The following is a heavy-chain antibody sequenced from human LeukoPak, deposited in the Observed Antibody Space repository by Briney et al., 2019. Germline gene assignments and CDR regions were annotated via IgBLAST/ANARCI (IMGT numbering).Heavy chain of an antibody. D-gene: IGHD2-8*01. CDR2: ISYDGSNK. CDR3: ARAYCTNGVCCRYFDY. J-gene: IGHJ4*02. CDR1: GFTFSSYA. Sequence: GGSLRLSCAASGFTFSSYAMHWVRQAPGKGLEWVAVISYDGSNKYYADSVKGRFTISRDNSKNTLYLQMNSLRAEDTAVYYCARAYCTNGVCCRYFDYWGQGTLVTVSS. V-gene: IGHV3-30-3*01.